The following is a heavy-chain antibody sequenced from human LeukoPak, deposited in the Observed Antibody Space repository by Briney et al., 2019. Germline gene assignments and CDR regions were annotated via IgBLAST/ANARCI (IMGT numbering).Heavy chain of an antibody. J-gene: IGHJ4*02. CDR2: IYASGSA. D-gene: IGHD6-19*01. CDR3: AREAPGGSGWTYFDY. V-gene: IGHV4-59*02. Sequence: SETLSLTCAVSGGSVSGHYWDWIRQPPGKGLEWIGYIYASGSANYHPTLKSRVTISLDTSENHVSLRLTSVTAEDTAVYYCAREAPGGSGWTYFDYWGQGSLVTVSS. CDR1: GGSVSGHY.